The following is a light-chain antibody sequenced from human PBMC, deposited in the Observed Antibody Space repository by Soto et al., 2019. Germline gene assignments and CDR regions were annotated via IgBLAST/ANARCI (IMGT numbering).Light chain of an antibody. CDR2: GAS. CDR3: QQYNTWLRT. V-gene: IGKV3-15*01. J-gene: IGKJ1*01. CDR1: QPISRN. Sequence: EIVMTQSPDNLSVSLGQGATLSCRASQPISRNLAWYQQKPGQAPRLLIYGASTRATDIPGRFSGGGSGTEFALTISSLQSEDFAIYFCQQYNTWLRTFGQGTKVEVK.